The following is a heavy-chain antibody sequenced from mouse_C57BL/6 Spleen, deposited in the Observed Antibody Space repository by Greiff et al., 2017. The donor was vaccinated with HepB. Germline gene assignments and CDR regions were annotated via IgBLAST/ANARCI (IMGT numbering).Heavy chain of an antibody. V-gene: IGHV5-9*01. CDR3: ARPPWLLSYWYFDV. CDR1: GFTFSSYT. CDR2: ISGGGGNT. J-gene: IGHJ1*03. Sequence: EVKLMESGGGLVKPGGSLKLSCAASGFTFSSYTMSWVRQTPEKRLEWVATISGGGGNTYYPDSVKGRFTISRDNAKNTLYLQMSSLRSEDTALYYCARPPWLLSYWYFDVWGTGTTVTVSS. D-gene: IGHD2-3*01.